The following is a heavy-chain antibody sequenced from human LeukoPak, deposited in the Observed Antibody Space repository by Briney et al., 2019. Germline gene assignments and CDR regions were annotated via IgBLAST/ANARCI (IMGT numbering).Heavy chain of an antibody. CDR1: GYTFTGYY. D-gene: IGHD3-22*01. CDR3: ARDDSSGYYYGSIDY. Sequence: ASVKVSCKASGYTFTGYYMHWVRQAPGQGLGWMGRINPNSGGTNYAQKFQGRVTMTRDTSISTAYMELSRLRSDDTAVYYCARDDSSGYYYGSIDYWGQGTLVTVSS. CDR2: INPNSGGT. J-gene: IGHJ4*02. V-gene: IGHV1-2*06.